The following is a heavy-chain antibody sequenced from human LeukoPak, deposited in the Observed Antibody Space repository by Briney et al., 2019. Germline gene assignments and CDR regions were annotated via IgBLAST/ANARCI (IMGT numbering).Heavy chain of an antibody. CDR3: ARGHRAITFGGVIADE. V-gene: IGHV3-30-3*01. CDR1: GFTFSSYA. Sequence: GGSLRLSCAASGFTFSSYAMHWVRQAPGKGLEWVAVISYDGSNKYYADSVKGRFTISRDNSKNTLYLQMNSLRAEDTAVYYCARGHRAITFGGVIADEGGQGTLVTVSS. CDR2: ISYDGSNK. D-gene: IGHD3-16*02. J-gene: IGHJ4*02.